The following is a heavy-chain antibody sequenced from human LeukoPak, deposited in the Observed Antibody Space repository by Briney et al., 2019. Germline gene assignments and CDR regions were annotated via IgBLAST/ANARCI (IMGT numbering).Heavy chain of an antibody. D-gene: IGHD4-17*01. J-gene: IGHJ6*02. Sequence: GGSLRLSCAASGFTFRSYSMNWVRQAPGKGLEWVSSISSSSSYIYYADSVKGRFTISRDNAKNSLYLQMNSLRAEDTAVYYCARDLRGDYADYYYGMDVRGQGTTVTVSS. CDR2: ISSSSSYI. V-gene: IGHV3-21*01. CDR3: ARDLRGDYADYYYGMDV. CDR1: GFTFRSYS.